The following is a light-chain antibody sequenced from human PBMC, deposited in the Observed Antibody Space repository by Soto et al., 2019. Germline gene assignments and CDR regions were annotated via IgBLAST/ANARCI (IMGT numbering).Light chain of an antibody. Sequence: DIQMTQSPPTLSASVGDRVTITCRASQTITSWLTWYQQKPGKAPKVLISKASSLESGVPSRFSGSGSGTEFTLTISSLQPDDFATYYCLQYSSYPYTFGQGTKLEI. CDR2: KAS. J-gene: IGKJ2*01. CDR3: LQYSSYPYT. V-gene: IGKV1-5*03. CDR1: QTITSW.